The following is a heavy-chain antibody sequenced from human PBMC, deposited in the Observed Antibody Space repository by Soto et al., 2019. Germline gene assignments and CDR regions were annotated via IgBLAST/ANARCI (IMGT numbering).Heavy chain of an antibody. Sequence: QVQLVESGGGVVQPGRSLRLSCAASGFTFSSYGMHWVRQAPGKGLEWVAVISYDGSNKYYADSVKGRFTISRDNSKNTLYLQMNSLRAEDTAVYYCARPIVGATNDAFDIWGQGTMVTVSS. D-gene: IGHD1-26*01. CDR1: GFTFSSYG. CDR3: ARPIVGATNDAFDI. CDR2: ISYDGSNK. J-gene: IGHJ3*02. V-gene: IGHV3-30*03.